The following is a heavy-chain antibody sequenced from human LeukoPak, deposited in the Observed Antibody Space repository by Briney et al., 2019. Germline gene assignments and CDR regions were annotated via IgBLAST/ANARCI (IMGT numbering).Heavy chain of an antibody. CDR3: ARDGHFNTFHI. V-gene: IGHV3-7*03. CDR1: GFTFSDYY. J-gene: IGHJ3*02. D-gene: IGHD2/OR15-2a*01. Sequence: PGGSLRLSCAASGFTFSDYYMSWIRQAPGKGLEWVANIRQDGSDKYYVDSVKGRFTISRDNAKTSLYLQMNSLRAEDTAVYYCARDGHFNTFHIWGQGTMVTVSS. CDR2: IRQDGSDK.